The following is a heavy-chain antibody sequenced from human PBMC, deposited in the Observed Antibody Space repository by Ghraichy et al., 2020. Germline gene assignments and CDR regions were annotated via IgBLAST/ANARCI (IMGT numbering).Heavy chain of an antibody. CDR2: INHSGST. V-gene: IGHV4-34*01. CDR1: GGSFSGYY. CDR3: AREPRGYYPIKYGMDV. Sequence: SETLSLTCAVYGGSFSGYYWSWIRQPPGKGLEWIGEINHSGSTNYNPSLKSRVTISVDTSKNQFSLKLSSVTAADTAVYYCAREPRGYYPIKYGMDVWGQGTTVTVSS. J-gene: IGHJ6*02. D-gene: IGHD3-22*01.